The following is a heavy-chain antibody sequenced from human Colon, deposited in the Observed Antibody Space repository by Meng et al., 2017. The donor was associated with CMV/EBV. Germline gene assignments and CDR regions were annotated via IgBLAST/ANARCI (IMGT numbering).Heavy chain of an antibody. D-gene: IGHD3-3*01. V-gene: IGHV3-23*01. CDR3: TKGQDDFWNGSPLDV. Sequence: GGSLRLSCAASGFTFSTYYIHWARQGPGKGLEWVSAISGSGSSTYYANSVKGRVTISRDNSKNTLYLQINSLRAEDTAKYYCTKGQDDFWNGSPLDVWGQGTTVTVSS. CDR2: ISGSGSST. J-gene: IGHJ6*02. CDR1: GFTFSTYY.